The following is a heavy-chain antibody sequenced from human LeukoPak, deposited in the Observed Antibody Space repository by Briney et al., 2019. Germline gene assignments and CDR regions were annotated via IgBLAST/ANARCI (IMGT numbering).Heavy chain of an antibody. CDR2: IYYSGST. CDR1: GGSISSYY. V-gene: IGHV4-59*01. J-gene: IGHJ4*02. CDR3: ARGRGITMVRGPFDY. D-gene: IGHD3-10*01. Sequence: SETLSLTCTVSGGSISSYYWSWIRQPPGKGLEGIGYIYYSGSTNYNPSLTSRGTISVDTSKNQFSLKLSSVTAADTAVYYCARGRGITMVRGPFDYWGQGTLVTVSS.